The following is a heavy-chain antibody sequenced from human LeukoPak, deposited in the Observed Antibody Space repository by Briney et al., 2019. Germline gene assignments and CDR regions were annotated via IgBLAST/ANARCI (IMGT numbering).Heavy chain of an antibody. J-gene: IGHJ6*03. V-gene: IGHV3-21*01. D-gene: IGHD6-13*01. CDR3: ARDEGVYSSSWSNRRYYYYYYMDV. CDR2: ISSSSSSYI. Sequence: GGSLRLSCAASGFTFSSYSMNWVRQAPGKGLEWVSSISSSSSSYIYYADSVKGRFTISRDNAKNSLYLQMNSLRAEDTAVYYCARDEGVYSSSWSNRRYYYYYYMDVWGKGTTVTVSS. CDR1: GFTFSSYS.